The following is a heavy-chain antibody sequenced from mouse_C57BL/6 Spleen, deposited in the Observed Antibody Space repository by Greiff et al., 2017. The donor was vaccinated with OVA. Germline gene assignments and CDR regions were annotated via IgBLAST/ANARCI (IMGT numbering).Heavy chain of an antibody. CDR2: IDPSDSYT. CDR3: ARRGVAATRYFDV. Sequence: QVQLQQPGAELVKPGASVKLSCKASGYTFTSYWMQWVKQRPGQGLEWIGEIDPSDSYTNYNQKFKGKATLTVDTYSSTAYMQLSSLTSEDSAVYYCARRGVAATRYFDVWGTGTTVTVSS. D-gene: IGHD1-1*01. V-gene: IGHV1-50*01. J-gene: IGHJ1*03. CDR1: GYTFTSYW.